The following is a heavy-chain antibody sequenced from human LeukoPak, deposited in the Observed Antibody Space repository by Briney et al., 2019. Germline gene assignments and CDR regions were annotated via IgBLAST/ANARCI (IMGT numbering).Heavy chain of an antibody. Sequence: GGSLRLSCAASGFTVSSNYMSWVRQAPGKGLEWVSVIYSGGSTYYADSVKGRFTISRDNSKNTLYLQMNSLRAEDTAVYYCAKDSVARFLEWDLPTFEHWGQGTLVIVSS. CDR2: IYSGGST. D-gene: IGHD3-3*01. V-gene: IGHV3-66*01. J-gene: IGHJ4*02. CDR1: GFTVSSNY. CDR3: AKDSVARFLEWDLPTFEH.